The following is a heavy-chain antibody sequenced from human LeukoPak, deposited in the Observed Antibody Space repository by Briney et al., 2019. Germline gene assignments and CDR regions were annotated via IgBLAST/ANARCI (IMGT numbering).Heavy chain of an antibody. CDR3: ARTGVSEAGSNLFDP. D-gene: IGHD6-13*01. V-gene: IGHV4-59*01. Sequence: PSETLSLTCTVSGGSISSYYWSWIRQPPAKGLEGVGYIYYSGSTNYNPSLKSRVTITVDPSKNQFSLKLSSVTAADTAVYYCARTGVSEAGSNLFDPWGQGTLVTVSS. CDR2: IYYSGST. J-gene: IGHJ5*02. CDR1: GGSISSYY.